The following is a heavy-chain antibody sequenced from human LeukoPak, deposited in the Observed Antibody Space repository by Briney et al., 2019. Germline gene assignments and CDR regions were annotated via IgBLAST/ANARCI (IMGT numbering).Heavy chain of an antibody. CDR1: GFTFSSYA. D-gene: IGHD3-10*01. Sequence: PGGSLRLSYAASGFTFSSYAMSWVRQAPGKGLEWVSAISGSGGSTYYADSVKGRFTISRDNSKNTLYLQMNSLRAEDTAVYYCAKSSGDLLLWFGESTYYFDYWGQGTLVTVSS. V-gene: IGHV3-23*01. CDR3: AKSSGDLLLWFGESTYYFDY. CDR2: ISGSGGST. J-gene: IGHJ4*02.